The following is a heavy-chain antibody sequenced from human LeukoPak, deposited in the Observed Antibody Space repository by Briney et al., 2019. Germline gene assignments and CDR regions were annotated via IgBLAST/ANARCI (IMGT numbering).Heavy chain of an antibody. CDR1: GFTFSSYA. Sequence: GGSLRLSCAASGFTFSSYAMHWVRQAPGKGLEYVSAISSNGGSTYYANSVKGRFTISRDNSKNTLYLQMGSLRAGDMAVYYCARDLGGYCSGGSCYGDFGLDYWGQGTLVTVSS. D-gene: IGHD2-15*01. CDR3: ARDLGGYCSGGSCYGDFGLDY. V-gene: IGHV3-64*01. J-gene: IGHJ4*02. CDR2: ISSNGGST.